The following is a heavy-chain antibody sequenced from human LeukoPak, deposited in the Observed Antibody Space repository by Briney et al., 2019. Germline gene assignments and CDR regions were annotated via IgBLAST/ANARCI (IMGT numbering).Heavy chain of an antibody. CDR1: GFTFSSYA. J-gene: IGHJ4*02. CDR3: ARQYCGGGCYLFDY. Sequence: GGSLRLSCAASGFTFSSYAMSWVRQAPGKGLEWVSAISGSGGSTYYADSVKGRFTISRDNSKNTLYLQMNSLRAEDTAVYYCARQYCGGGCYLFDYWGQGTLVTVSS. CDR2: ISGSGGST. V-gene: IGHV3-23*01. D-gene: IGHD2-21*02.